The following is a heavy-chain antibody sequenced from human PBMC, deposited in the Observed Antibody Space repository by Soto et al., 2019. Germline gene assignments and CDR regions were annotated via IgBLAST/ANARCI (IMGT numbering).Heavy chain of an antibody. J-gene: IGHJ6*01. CDR3: ARDRHIVATTLYYYHYGMDV. V-gene: IGHV1-18*04. Sequence: APAKVSCKASGYNLTSYGISWVRQPPGQGLEWMGWISASNGNRNYAQKLQGRVTMTTDTSTSTAYIELRSLRSDDTAVYYCARDRHIVATTLYYYHYGMDVWGQGTTVTVSS. D-gene: IGHD5-12*01. CDR2: ISASNGNR. CDR1: GYNLTSYG.